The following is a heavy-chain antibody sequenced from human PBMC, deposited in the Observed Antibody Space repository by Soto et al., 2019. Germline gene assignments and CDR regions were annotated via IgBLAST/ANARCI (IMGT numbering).Heavy chain of an antibody. CDR2: IIPMLTVT. J-gene: IGHJ3*01. D-gene: IGHD2-2*01. V-gene: IGHV1-69*02. Sequence: ASVKVSCKAAGGTFSTYTLIWVRQAPGQGLEWMGRIIPMLTVTNSAQKFQGRVTLTADKSTSTAFMELTSLTSDDTAVYYCSIGSWSAETFDVWGQGTMVTVSS. CDR3: SIGSWSAETFDV. CDR1: GGTFSTYT.